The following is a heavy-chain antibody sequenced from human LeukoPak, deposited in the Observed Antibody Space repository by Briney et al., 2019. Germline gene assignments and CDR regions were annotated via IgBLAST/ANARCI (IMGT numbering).Heavy chain of an antibody. CDR2: ITNNGSAT. CDR1: VLPLSEYY. D-gene: IGHD1-1*01. Sequence: GVSLRLSCAVSVLPLSEYYMTCIRHAPGKGLEWLSLITNNGSATFDADSVKGRFTISKDNDKNSLYQQMNNLTREDTAIYYCTRQYRNDGPRGDCWGQGALVAVSS. CDR3: TRQYRNDGPRGDC. V-gene: IGHV3-11*01. J-gene: IGHJ4*02.